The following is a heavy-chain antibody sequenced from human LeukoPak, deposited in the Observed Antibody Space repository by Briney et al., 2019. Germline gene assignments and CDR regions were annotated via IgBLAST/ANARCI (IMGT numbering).Heavy chain of an antibody. J-gene: IGHJ3*01. CDR1: GFTFRTYW. D-gene: IGHD1-26*01. Sequence: GGFLRLSCAASGFTFRTYWMSWIRQAPGNEPEWVADINQDGSEEYYLQSVQGRFTVSRDNAQNAVFLQMTYLRAEDTAVYYCARWKMELERNAFDFWGQGTVVTVSS. V-gene: IGHV3-7*01. CDR3: ARWKMELERNAFDF. CDR2: INQDGSEE.